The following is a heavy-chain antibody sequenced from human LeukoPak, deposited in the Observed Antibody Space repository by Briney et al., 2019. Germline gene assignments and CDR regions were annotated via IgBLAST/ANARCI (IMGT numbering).Heavy chain of an antibody. Sequence: PGGSLRLSCAASGFTISSNYMSWVRQAPGKGLEWISVIYTGGSTSYADSVKGRFTIPRDSSTNTLFLQMNSLRAEDTAVYYCARASTLRTGDAHWGQGTLVTVSS. CDR1: GFTISSNY. CDR2: IYTGGST. V-gene: IGHV3-66*01. CDR3: ARASTLRTGDAH. J-gene: IGHJ4*02. D-gene: IGHD7-27*01.